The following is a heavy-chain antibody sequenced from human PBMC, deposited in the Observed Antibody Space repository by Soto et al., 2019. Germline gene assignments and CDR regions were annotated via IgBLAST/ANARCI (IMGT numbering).Heavy chain of an antibody. V-gene: IGHV3-23*01. CDR1: GFTFSSYA. CDR3: AKDAEGYCSSGSCYGHPPYY. Sequence: GGSLRLSCAASGFTFSSYAMSWVRQAPGKGLEWVSAISGSGGSTYYADSVKGRFTISRDNSKNTLYLQMNSLRAEDTAVYYCAKDAEGYCSSGSCYGHPPYYWGQGTLVTVYS. J-gene: IGHJ4*02. D-gene: IGHD2-15*01. CDR2: ISGSGGST.